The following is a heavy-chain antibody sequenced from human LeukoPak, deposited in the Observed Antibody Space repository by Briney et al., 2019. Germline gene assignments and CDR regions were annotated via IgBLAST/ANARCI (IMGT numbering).Heavy chain of an antibody. J-gene: IGHJ4*02. CDR1: GFTFSGSA. D-gene: IGHD4-17*01. CDR2: IRSKANDHAT. CDR3: TRRLMTTVNDY. V-gene: IGHV3-73*01. Sequence: GGSLRLSCAASGFTFSGSAMHWVRQSPGKGLEWVGRIRSKANDHATAYAASVRSRFTISRDDSKNTAYLQMNSLKTEDTAVYYCTRRLMTTVNDYWGQGTLVTVSS.